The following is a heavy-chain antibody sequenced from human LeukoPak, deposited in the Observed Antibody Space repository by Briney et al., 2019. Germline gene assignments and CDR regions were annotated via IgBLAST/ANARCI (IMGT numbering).Heavy chain of an antibody. CDR2: IYHSGST. CDR1: GGSISSGGYY. D-gene: IGHD6-19*01. J-gene: IGHJ5*02. V-gene: IGHV4-30-2*01. Sequence: PSQTLSLTCTVSGGSISSGGYYWSWIRQPPGKGLEWIGYIYHSGSTYYNPSLKSRVTISVDRSKNQFSLKLSSVTAADTAVYYCARDPSNSSGWRTWFDPWGQGTLVTVSP. CDR3: ARDPSNSSGWRTWFDP.